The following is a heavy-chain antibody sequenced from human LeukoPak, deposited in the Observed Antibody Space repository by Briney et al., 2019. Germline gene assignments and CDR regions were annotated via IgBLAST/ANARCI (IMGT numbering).Heavy chain of an antibody. CDR3: ARDLSGSSSFGY. D-gene: IGHD6-6*01. CDR1: GGSVSSGSYY. J-gene: IGHJ4*02. V-gene: IGHV4-61*01. CDR2: IYYSGST. Sequence: PSETLSLTCTVSGGSVSSGSYYWSWIRQPPGKGLEWIGYIYYSGSTNYNPSLKSRVTISVDTPKNQFSLKLSSVTAADTAVYYCARDLSGSSSFGYWGQGTLVTVSS.